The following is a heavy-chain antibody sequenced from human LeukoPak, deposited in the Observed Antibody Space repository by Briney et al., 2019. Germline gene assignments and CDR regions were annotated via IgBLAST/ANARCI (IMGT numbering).Heavy chain of an antibody. D-gene: IGHD3-10*01. CDR1: GFTFSSYA. V-gene: IGHV3-23*01. CDR3: AKWGYYYGSGSYYDDY. Sequence: GGSLRLSCAASGFTFSSYAMSWVRQAPGKGLEWVSAISGSGGSTYYADSVKGRFTISRDSSKNTLYLQMNSLRAEDTAVYYCAKWGYYYGSGSYYDDYWGQGTLVTVSS. CDR2: ISGSGGST. J-gene: IGHJ4*02.